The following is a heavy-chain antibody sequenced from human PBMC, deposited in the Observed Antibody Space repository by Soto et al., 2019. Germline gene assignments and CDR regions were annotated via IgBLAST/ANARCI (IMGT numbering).Heavy chain of an antibody. Sequence: ASVKVSCKASGYTFTSYAMHWVRQAPGQRLEWMGWINAGNGNTKYSQKFQGRVTITRDTSASTAYMELSSLRSEDTAVYYSARINGVGSYYNGYYYGIDVWGQGTTDTGSS. V-gene: IGHV1-3*01. CDR2: INAGNGNT. D-gene: IGHD3-10*01. CDR1: GYTFTSYA. CDR3: ARINGVGSYYNGYYYGIDV. J-gene: IGHJ6*02.